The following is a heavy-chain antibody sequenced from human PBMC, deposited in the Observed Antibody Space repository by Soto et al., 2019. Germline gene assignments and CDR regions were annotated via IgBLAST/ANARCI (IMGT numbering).Heavy chain of an antibody. D-gene: IGHD4-17*01. Sequence: GGSLRLSCAASGFTLRSYAMSWVRQAPGKGLEWVSAISGSGGSTYYADSVKGRFTITRDNSKNTLYLQMNSLRAEDTAVYYCAKDIYANPPLGRDYWGQGTLVTVSS. J-gene: IGHJ4*02. CDR2: ISGSGGST. V-gene: IGHV3-23*01. CDR3: AKDIYANPPLGRDY. CDR1: GFTLRSYA.